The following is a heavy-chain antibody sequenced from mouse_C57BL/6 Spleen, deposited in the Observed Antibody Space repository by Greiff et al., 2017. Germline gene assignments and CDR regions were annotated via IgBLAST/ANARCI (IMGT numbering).Heavy chain of an antibody. CDR1: GYTFTSYW. CDR3: ARRHYYGSSLYYFDY. Sequence: LQQPGAELVKPGASVKLSCKASGYTFTSYWMHWVKQRPGQGLEWIGMIHPNSGSTNYNEKFKSKATLTVDKSSSTAYMQLSSLTSEDSAVYYCARRHYYGSSLYYFDYWGQGTTLTVSS. D-gene: IGHD1-1*01. CDR2: IHPNSGST. J-gene: IGHJ2*01. V-gene: IGHV1-64*01.